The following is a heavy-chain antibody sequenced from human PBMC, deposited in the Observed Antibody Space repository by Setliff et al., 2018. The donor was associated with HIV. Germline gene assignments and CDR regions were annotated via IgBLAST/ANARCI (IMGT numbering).Heavy chain of an antibody. CDR1: RSTFNSHT. Sequence: SVKVSCKASRSTFNSHTINWVRQAPGQGLDWMGRIIPILGVANYAHRFQGKVTITADKSTSTAYMELTSLSFDDTAMYYCVRGVQSPPHYSYYYMDVWGEGTMVTVSS. CDR3: VRGVQSPPHYSYYYMDV. J-gene: IGHJ6*03. V-gene: IGHV1-69*02. CDR2: IIPILGVA. D-gene: IGHD3-3*01.